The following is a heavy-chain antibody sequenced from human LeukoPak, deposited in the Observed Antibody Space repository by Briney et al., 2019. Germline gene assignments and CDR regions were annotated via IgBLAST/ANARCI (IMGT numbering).Heavy chain of an antibody. V-gene: IGHV4-59*01. Sequence: SETLSLTCAVYGGSFSGYYWSWIRQPPGKGLEWIGYIYYSGSTNYNPSLKSRVTISVDTSKNQFSLKLSSVTAADTAVYYCARLRITMVRGVSIFDYWGQGTLVTVSS. CDR1: GGSFSGYY. D-gene: IGHD3-10*01. CDR2: IYYSGST. J-gene: IGHJ4*02. CDR3: ARLRITMVRGVSIFDY.